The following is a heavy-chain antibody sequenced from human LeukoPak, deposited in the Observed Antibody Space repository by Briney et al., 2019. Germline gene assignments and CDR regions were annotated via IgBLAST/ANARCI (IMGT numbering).Heavy chain of an antibody. CDR2: INAGNGNT. J-gene: IGHJ5*02. CDR3: ARGPYGSGSDNWFDP. Sequence: GASVKVSCKASGYTFTSYAMHWVRQAPGQRLEWMGWINAGNGNTKYPQKFQGRVTITRDTSASTAYMELSSLRSEDTAVYYCARGPYGSGSDNWFDPWGQGTLVTVSS. V-gene: IGHV1-3*01. CDR1: GYTFTSYA. D-gene: IGHD3-10*01.